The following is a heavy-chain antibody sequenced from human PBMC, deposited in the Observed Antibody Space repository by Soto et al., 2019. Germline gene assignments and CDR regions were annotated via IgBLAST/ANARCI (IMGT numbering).Heavy chain of an antibody. J-gene: IGHJ5*02. V-gene: IGHV5-51*01. Sequence: GESLKISCKGSGYSFTTYWIGWVRQMPGKGLEWMGIIYPGDSDTRYSPSFQGQVTISVDKSIGTAYLQWGSLRASATAMYYCVRMVGTAARRENWLDPWGQGTLVAVSS. CDR2: IYPGDSDT. CDR3: VRMVGTAARRENWLDP. D-gene: IGHD3-10*01. CDR1: GYSFTTYW.